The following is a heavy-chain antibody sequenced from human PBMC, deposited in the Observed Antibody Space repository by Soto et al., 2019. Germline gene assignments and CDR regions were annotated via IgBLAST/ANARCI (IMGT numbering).Heavy chain of an antibody. V-gene: IGHV3-23*01. CDR1: GFTFSSYA. CDR3: AKMGRPDCSGGSCYSEHFDY. Sequence: LRLSCAASGFTFSSYAMSWVRQAPGKGLEWVSAISGSGGSTYYADSVKGRFTISRDNSKNTLYLQMNSLRAEDTAVYYCAKMGRPDCSGGSCYSEHFDYWGQGTLVTVSS. CDR2: ISGSGGST. D-gene: IGHD2-15*01. J-gene: IGHJ4*02.